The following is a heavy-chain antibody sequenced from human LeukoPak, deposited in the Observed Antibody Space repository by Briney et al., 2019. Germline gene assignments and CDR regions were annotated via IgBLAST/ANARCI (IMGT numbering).Heavy chain of an antibody. J-gene: IGHJ6*03. V-gene: IGHV1-18*01. Sequence: ASVKVSCKASGYTFTSYGINWVRQAPGQGLEWMGWISTYKGNTNYAQKLQGRVTMTTDTSTSTVYMELRSLRSDDTAVYYCARVTALYYYMDVWGKGTTVTVSS. CDR2: ISTYKGNT. CDR1: GYTFTSYG. CDR3: ARVTALYYYMDV.